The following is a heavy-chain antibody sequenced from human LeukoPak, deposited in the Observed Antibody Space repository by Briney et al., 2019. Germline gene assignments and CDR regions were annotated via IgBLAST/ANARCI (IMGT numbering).Heavy chain of an antibody. J-gene: IGHJ6*02. D-gene: IGHD2-21*02. CDR1: GYSFNAYA. CDR3: AKRGDYYSYYYVMEV. V-gene: IGHV3-23*01. Sequence: GGSLRLSCAASGYSFNAYAMSWVRQAPGKGLEWVSSITGDGNTIIYADSVKGRFTISRDYPKNTLYLQMNSLRVEDTAIYYCAKRGDYYSYYYVMEVWGQGTTVIVSS. CDR2: ITGDGNTI.